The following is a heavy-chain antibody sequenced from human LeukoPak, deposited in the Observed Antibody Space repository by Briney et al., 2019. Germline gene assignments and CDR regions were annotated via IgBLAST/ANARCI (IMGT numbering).Heavy chain of an antibody. D-gene: IGHD2-21*02. CDR3: ARALGVVVTASYWYFDL. V-gene: IGHV4-59*01. J-gene: IGHJ2*01. Sequence: SETLSLTCTVSGGSISSYYWSWIRQPPGKGLEWIGYIYYSGSTNYNPSLKSRVTISLDTSKNQFSLRLSSVTAADTAVYYCARALGVVVTASYWYFDLWGRGTLVTVSS. CDR2: IYYSGST. CDR1: GGSISSYY.